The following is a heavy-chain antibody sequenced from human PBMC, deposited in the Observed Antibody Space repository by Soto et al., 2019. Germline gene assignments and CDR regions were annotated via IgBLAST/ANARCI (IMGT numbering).Heavy chain of an antibody. V-gene: IGHV5-51*01. CDR3: ARQIVVPAAMGGDAFDI. D-gene: IGHD2-2*01. Sequence: EVQLVQSGAEVKKPGESLKISCKGSGYSFTSYWIGWVRQMPGKGLEWMGMIYPGDSDTRYSPSFQGQVTISADKSISTAYLQWSSLKASDTAMYYCARQIVVPAAMGGDAFDIWGQGTMVTVSS. J-gene: IGHJ3*02. CDR1: GYSFTSYW. CDR2: IYPGDSDT.